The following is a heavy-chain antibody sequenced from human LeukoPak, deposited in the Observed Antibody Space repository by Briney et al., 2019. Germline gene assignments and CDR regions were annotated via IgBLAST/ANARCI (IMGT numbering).Heavy chain of an antibody. CDR2: INPSGGST. V-gene: IGHV1-46*01. Sequence: ASVKVSCKASGYTFTGYYMHWVRQAPGQGLEWMGIINPSGGSTSYAQKFQGRVTMTRDTSTSTVYMELSSLRSEDTAVYYCAREWQQLVSEDGWFDPWGQGTLVTVSS. J-gene: IGHJ5*02. CDR1: GYTFTGYY. CDR3: AREWQQLVSEDGWFDP. D-gene: IGHD6-13*01.